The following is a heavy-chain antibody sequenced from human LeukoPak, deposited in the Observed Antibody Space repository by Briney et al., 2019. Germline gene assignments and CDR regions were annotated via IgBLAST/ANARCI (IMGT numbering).Heavy chain of an antibody. J-gene: IGHJ4*02. D-gene: IGHD3-22*01. V-gene: IGHV1-2*02. CDR2: MNPNSGGT. CDR3: ARDQSYYYDSSGYYYVVGFDY. Sequence: ASVKVSCKASGYTFTSYDINWVRQATGQGLEWMGWMNPNSGGTNYAQKFQGRVTMTRDTSISTAYMELSRLRSDDTAVYYCARDQSYYYDSSGYYYVVGFDYWGQGTLVTVSS. CDR1: GYTFTSYD.